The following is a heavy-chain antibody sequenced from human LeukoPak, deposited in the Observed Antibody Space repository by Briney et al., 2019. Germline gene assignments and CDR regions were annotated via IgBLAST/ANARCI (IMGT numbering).Heavy chain of an antibody. CDR1: GFTFSSYA. CDR3: AKDDGGSPPDAFDI. Sequence: GGSLRLSCAASGFTFSSYAMSWVRQAPGKGLEWVSTISYSGGSTYYADSVKGRFAISRDSTKNTLYLQMNGLRGEDTAVYYCAKDDGGSPPDAFDIWGQGTLVTVSS. CDR2: ISYSGGST. V-gene: IGHV3-23*01. D-gene: IGHD3-10*01. J-gene: IGHJ3*02.